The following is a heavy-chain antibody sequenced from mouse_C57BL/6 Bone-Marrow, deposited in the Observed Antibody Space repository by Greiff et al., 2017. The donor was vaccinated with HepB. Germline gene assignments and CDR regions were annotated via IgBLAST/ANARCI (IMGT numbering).Heavy chain of an antibody. Sequence: QVQLQQSGAELVRPGTSVKVSCKASGYAFTNYLIEWVKQRPGQSLEWIGVINPGSGGTNYNEKFKGKATLTADKSSSTAYMQLSSLTSEDSAVYFCARAWDGEYFDVWGTGTTVTVSS. CDR3: ARAWDGEYFDV. CDR2: INPGSGGT. CDR1: GYAFTNYL. V-gene: IGHV1-54*01. J-gene: IGHJ1*03. D-gene: IGHD4-1*01.